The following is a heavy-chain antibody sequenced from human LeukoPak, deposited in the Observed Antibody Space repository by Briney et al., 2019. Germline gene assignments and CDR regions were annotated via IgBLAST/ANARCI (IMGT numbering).Heavy chain of an antibody. CDR3: ARGYCSGGSCREMDV. CDR2: INWSSANI. J-gene: IGHJ6*04. Sequence: GSLRLSCAASGFTFDDYGMSWVRQAPGKGLEWVSGINWSSANIGYADSVKGRFTISRDNAKNSLYLTMNSLRAEDTALYYCARGYCSGGSCREMDVWGKGTTVTVSS. V-gene: IGHV3-20*04. D-gene: IGHD2-15*01. CDR1: GFTFDDYG.